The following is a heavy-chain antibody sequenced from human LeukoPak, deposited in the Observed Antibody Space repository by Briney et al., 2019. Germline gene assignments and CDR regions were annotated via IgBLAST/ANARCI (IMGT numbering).Heavy chain of an antibody. J-gene: IGHJ4*02. D-gene: IGHD6-13*01. Sequence: GGSLRLSCAASGFSFSSTAMNWVRQAAGKGLEWVSASGTDGDTYYADSVQGRFTISRDNSGNTLYLQMTSLRADDTAVYYCAKKTPGTYPFDYWGQGTLVTVSP. V-gene: IGHV3-23*01. CDR1: GFSFSSTA. CDR2: SGTDGDT. CDR3: AKKTPGTYPFDY.